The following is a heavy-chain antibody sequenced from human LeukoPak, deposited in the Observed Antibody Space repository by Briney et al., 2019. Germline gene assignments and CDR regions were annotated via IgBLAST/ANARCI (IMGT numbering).Heavy chain of an antibody. CDR2: IYPGDSDT. V-gene: IGHV5-51*01. CDR1: GYSFTCYW. J-gene: IGHJ4*02. CDR3: ARRLDYGGNSHGY. Sequence: GESLKTSCKGSGYSFTCYWIGWVRQLPGKGLEWMGIIYPGDSDTRYSPSFQGQVTISADKSISTAYLQWSSLKASDTAIYYCARRLDYGGNSHGYWGQGTLVTVPS. D-gene: IGHD4-23*01.